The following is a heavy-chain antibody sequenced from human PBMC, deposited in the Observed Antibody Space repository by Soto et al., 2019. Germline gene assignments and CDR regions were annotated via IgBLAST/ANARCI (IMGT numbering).Heavy chain of an antibody. CDR2: IYYSGST. Sequence: SETLSLTCTVSGGSVSSGSYYWSWIRQPPGKGLEWIGYIYYSGSTNYNPSLKSRVTISVDTSKNQFSLKLSSVTAADTAVYYCVRGSGTFDYWGQGTLVTVSS. CDR1: GGSVSSGSYY. J-gene: IGHJ4*02. V-gene: IGHV4-61*01. D-gene: IGHD1-1*01. CDR3: VRGSGTFDY.